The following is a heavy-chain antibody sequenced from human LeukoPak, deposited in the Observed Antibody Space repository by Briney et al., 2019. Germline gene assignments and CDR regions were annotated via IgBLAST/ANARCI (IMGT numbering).Heavy chain of an antibody. CDR2: TYCGGNT. V-gene: IGHV4-39*01. J-gene: IGHJ4*02. Sequence: PSETLSLTCTVSGGSISSSSYYWGWIRQPPGEGLEWIGNTYCGGNTYYNPSLKSRVTISVDTSKNQFSLELNSVTAADTAVYYCAAAFDYWGQGTLVTVSS. D-gene: IGHD6-25*01. CDR1: GGSISSSSYY. CDR3: AAAFDY.